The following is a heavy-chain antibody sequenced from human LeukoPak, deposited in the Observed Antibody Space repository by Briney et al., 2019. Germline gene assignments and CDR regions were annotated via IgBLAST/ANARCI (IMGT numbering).Heavy chain of an antibody. Sequence: GRSLRLSCAASGFTFSSYAMSWVRQAPGKGLEWVSAISGSGGSTYYADSVKGRFTISRDNSKNTLYLQMNSLRAEDTAVYYCANVFRGVPVPGYWGQGTLVTVSS. V-gene: IGHV3-23*01. J-gene: IGHJ4*02. CDR2: ISGSGGST. CDR1: GFTFSSYA. CDR3: ANVFRGVPVPGY. D-gene: IGHD3-16*01.